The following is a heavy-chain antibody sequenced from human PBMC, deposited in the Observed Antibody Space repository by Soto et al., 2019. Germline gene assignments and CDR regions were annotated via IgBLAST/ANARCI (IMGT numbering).Heavy chain of an antibody. D-gene: IGHD3-3*01. J-gene: IGHJ6*02. CDR2: INPNSGGT. V-gene: IGHV1-2*02. Sequence: ASVKVSCKVSGYTFTGYYMHWVRQAPGQGLEWMGWINPNSGGTNYAQKFQGRVTMTRDTSISTAYMELSRLRSDDTAVYYCARDSLLRDYYYYYGMDVWGQGTTVTVSS. CDR1: GYTFTGYY. CDR3: ARDSLLRDYYYYYGMDV.